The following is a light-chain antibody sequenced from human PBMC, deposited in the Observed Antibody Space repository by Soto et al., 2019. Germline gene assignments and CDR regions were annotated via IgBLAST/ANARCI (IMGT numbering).Light chain of an antibody. V-gene: IGLV2-11*01. Sequence: QSALTQPRSVSGSPGQSVTISCPGTSSDVGGYNYVSWYQQHPGKAPKLMIYDVSKRPSGVPDRFSGSKSGNTASLTISGLQAEDDADYYCCSYAGSYTWVFGGGTKVTVL. CDR2: DVS. J-gene: IGLJ2*01. CDR1: SSDVGGYNY. CDR3: CSYAGSYTWV.